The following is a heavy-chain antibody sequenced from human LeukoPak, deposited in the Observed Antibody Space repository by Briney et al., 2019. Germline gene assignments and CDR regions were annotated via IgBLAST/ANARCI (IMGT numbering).Heavy chain of an antibody. CDR2: IYSSGST. Sequence: PSETLSLTCTVSGGSISNYYWSWIRQPAGKGLEWIGRIYSSGSTNYNSSLKSRITMSVDTSKNQFSLKLSSVTAADTAVYFCARGPYSYDSSGAFDIWGQGTMVTVSS. J-gene: IGHJ3*02. CDR1: GGSISNYY. V-gene: IGHV4-4*07. CDR3: ARGPYSYDSSGAFDI. D-gene: IGHD3-22*01.